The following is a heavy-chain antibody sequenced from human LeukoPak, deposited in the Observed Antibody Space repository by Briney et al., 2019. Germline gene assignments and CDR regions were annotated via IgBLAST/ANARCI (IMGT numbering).Heavy chain of an antibody. D-gene: IGHD6-19*01. CDR1: GYSISSGYY. V-gene: IGHV4-38-2*02. Sequence: SETLSLTCTVSGYSISSGYYWGWIRQPPGKGLEWIGYISHSGSTYYNASLKSRVTISVDTSKNQFSLRLSSVTAADTAVYYCARVVLSAWHAFDIWGQGTLVTVSS. CDR3: ARVVLSAWHAFDI. CDR2: ISHSGST. J-gene: IGHJ4*02.